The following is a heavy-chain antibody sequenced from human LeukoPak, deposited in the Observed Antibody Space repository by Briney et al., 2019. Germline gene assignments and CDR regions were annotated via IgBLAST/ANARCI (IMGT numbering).Heavy chain of an antibody. Sequence: GGSLRLSCAASGFTFSSYSMNWVRQAPEKGLEWVSSISSSSSYIYYADSVKGRFTISRDNAKNSLYLQMNSLRAEDTAVYYCARPSYADYSCLDYWGQGTLVTVSS. D-gene: IGHD4-17*01. V-gene: IGHV3-21*01. CDR3: ARPSYADYSCLDY. CDR1: GFTFSSYS. J-gene: IGHJ4*02. CDR2: ISSSSSYI.